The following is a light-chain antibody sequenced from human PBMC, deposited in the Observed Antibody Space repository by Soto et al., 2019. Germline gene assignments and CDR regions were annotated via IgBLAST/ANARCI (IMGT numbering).Light chain of an antibody. V-gene: IGKV3-11*01. CDR2: AAS. CDR1: QSVSSS. Sequence: EIVLTQSPATLSLSPGERATLSCRASQSVSSSLAWYQQNPGHAPRLLIYAASKRATDIPARFSGSGSGTDFTLTILNLEPEDFAVYYCQQRSSWSSLTFGGGTKVEI. CDR3: QQRSSWSSLT. J-gene: IGKJ4*01.